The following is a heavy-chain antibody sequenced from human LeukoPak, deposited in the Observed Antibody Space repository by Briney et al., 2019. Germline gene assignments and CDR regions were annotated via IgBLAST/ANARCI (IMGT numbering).Heavy chain of an antibody. V-gene: IGHV4-59*12. CDR2: IYYSGST. CDR3: ARDFQTRGYFDY. Sequence: SETLSLTCTVSGGSISSYYWSWIRQPPGKGLEWIGYIYYSGSTNYNPSLKSRVTISVDTSKNQFSLKLSSVTAADTAVYYCARDFQTRGYFDYWGQGTLVTVSS. CDR1: GGSISSYY. J-gene: IGHJ4*02.